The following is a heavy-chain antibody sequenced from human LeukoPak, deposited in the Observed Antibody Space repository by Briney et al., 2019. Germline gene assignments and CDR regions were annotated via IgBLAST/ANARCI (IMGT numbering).Heavy chain of an antibody. CDR1: GYTFTSYY. J-gene: IGHJ4*02. V-gene: IGHV1-46*01. D-gene: IGHD3-16*02. CDR2: INPSGGST. Sequence: AAVKVSCKASGYTFTSYYMHWVRQAPGQGLEWMGIINPSGGSTSYAQKFQGRVTMTRDTSTSTVYMELSSLRSDDTAVYYCARDPLPADQMITFGGVIAPDYWGQGTLVTVSS. CDR3: ARDPLPADQMITFGGVIAPDY.